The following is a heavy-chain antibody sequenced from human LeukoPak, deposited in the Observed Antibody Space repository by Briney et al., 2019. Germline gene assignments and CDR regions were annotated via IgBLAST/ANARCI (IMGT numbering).Heavy chain of an antibody. Sequence: AGSLRLSCAASGFSFSSYPMSWVRQAPGKGLEWVSAISASGGSTYYADSMKGRSTISRDNSKKTLYLQMSSLRAEDTAVYYCATRGYTYGNFDYWGQGTMVTVSS. CDR2: ISASGGST. CDR3: ATRGYTYGNFDY. CDR1: GFSFSSYP. D-gene: IGHD5-18*01. V-gene: IGHV3-23*01. J-gene: IGHJ4*02.